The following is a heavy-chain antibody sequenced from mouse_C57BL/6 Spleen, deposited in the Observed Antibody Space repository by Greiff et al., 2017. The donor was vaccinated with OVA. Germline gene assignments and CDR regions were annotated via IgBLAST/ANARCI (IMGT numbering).Heavy chain of an antibody. V-gene: IGHV5-17*01. J-gene: IGHJ3*01. CDR1: GFTFSDYG. CDR2: ISSGSSTI. CDR3: ARPPYGNPAWFAY. Sequence: EVQLQQSGGGLVKPGGSLKLSCAASGFTFSDYGMHWVRQAPEKGLEWVAYISSGSSTIYYADTVKGRFTISRDNAKNTLFLQMTSLRSEDTAMYYCARPPYGNPAWFAYWGQGTLVTVSA. D-gene: IGHD2-1*01.